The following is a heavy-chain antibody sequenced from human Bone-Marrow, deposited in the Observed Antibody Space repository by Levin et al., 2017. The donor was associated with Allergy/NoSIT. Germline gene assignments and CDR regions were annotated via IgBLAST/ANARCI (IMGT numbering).Heavy chain of an antibody. CDR2: FIPVLGIA. Sequence: SVKVSCKASGGTFSSPTITWVRQAPGQGLEWMGRFIPVLGIANYAQRFKGRVTFTADRATNTAYMHLTSLRFEDTDVYYCARDDWGLHPDHAFDIWGQGTMVTVAP. V-gene: IGHV1-69*04. CDR3: ARDDWGLHPDHAFDI. J-gene: IGHJ3*02. CDR1: GGTFSSPT. D-gene: IGHD3-9*01.